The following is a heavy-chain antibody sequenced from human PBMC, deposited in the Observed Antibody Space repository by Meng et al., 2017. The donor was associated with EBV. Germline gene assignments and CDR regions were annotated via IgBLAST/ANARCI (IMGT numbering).Heavy chain of an antibody. D-gene: IGHD2-8*01. CDR1: GFTLRSYS. J-gene: IGHJ4*02. CDR2: ISSNSIDI. CDR3: ARDRTSNRFDY. Sequence: EVQLEESGGGLVKPGESLRLSCAASGFTLRSYSMNWVRLAPGKGLEWVSSISSNSIDIYYAGLVKGRFTISRDNAKNSLFLQMNSLRAEDTAVYYCARDRTSNRFDYWGQGTLVTASS. V-gene: IGHV3-21*01.